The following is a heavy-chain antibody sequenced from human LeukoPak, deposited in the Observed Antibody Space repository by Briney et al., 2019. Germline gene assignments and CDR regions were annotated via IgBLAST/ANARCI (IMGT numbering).Heavy chain of an antibody. D-gene: IGHD6-19*01. J-gene: IGHJ4*02. Sequence: GGSLRLSXAASGFTFSNAWMSWVRQAPGKGLEWVGRIKSKTDGGTTDYAAPVKGRFTISRDDSKNTLYLQMNSLKTEDTAVYYCTTAALSGWYSEPIDYWGQGTLVTVSS. CDR3: TTAALSGWYSEPIDY. CDR2: IKSKTDGGTT. CDR1: GFTFSNAW. V-gene: IGHV3-15*01.